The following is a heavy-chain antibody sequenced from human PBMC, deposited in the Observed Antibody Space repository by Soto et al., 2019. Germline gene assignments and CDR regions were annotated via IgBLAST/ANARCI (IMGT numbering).Heavy chain of an antibody. CDR1: GGSFSGYY. CDR2: INHSGST. V-gene: IGHV4-34*01. Sequence: SETLSLTCAVYGGSFSGYYWTWIRQPPGTGLEWIGEINHSGSTYYNPSLKSRVTISVDTSKNQFSLKLSSVTAADTAVYYCGGGNDKGDLIDYWGQGTLVTVSS. D-gene: IGHD4-17*01. CDR3: GGGNDKGDLIDY. J-gene: IGHJ4*02.